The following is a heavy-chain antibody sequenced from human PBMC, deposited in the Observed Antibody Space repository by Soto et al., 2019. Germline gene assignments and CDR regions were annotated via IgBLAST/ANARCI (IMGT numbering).Heavy chain of an antibody. CDR2: IIPTIDTA. Sequence: QVQLVQSGAEVKKPGSSVKVSCKVSGGSFSSNSISWVRQAPGQGLEWMGRIIPTIDTANYAQKFEGRVTITADKSTSTAYMELSSLRPEDTAVYYCARAMGISYGFSFWGQGTLVTVSS. CDR1: GGSFSSNS. J-gene: IGHJ4*02. V-gene: IGHV1-69*08. CDR3: ARAMGISYGFSF. D-gene: IGHD5-18*01.